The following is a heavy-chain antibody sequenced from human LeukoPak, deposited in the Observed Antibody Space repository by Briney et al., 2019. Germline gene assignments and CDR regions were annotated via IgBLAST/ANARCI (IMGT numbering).Heavy chain of an antibody. V-gene: IGHV3-21*01. CDR1: GFTFSSYT. J-gene: IGHJ4*02. Sequence: PGGSLRLSCAASGFTFSSYTMNWVRQAPGKGLEWVSSISGSSSYIYYADSVKGRFTISRDGAKNSLSLEMNSLRAEDTAVYYCAREVYDILTGTQGGFDYWGQGTLVTVSS. CDR2: ISGSSSYI. D-gene: IGHD3-9*01. CDR3: AREVYDILTGTQGGFDY.